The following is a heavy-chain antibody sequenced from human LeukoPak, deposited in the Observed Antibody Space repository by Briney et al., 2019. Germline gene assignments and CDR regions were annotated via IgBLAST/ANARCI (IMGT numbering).Heavy chain of an antibody. J-gene: IGHJ3*02. D-gene: IGHD3-16*01. V-gene: IGHV4-61*01. CDR1: GGSISSGNYY. Sequence: PSETLSLTCTVSGGSISSGNYYWSWIRQPPGTGLEWIGYISYSGSTNYNPFLKSRVTISVDTSKNQFSLKLSSVTAADTAVYYCARGKVWAFDIWGQGTMVTVSS. CDR2: ISYSGST. CDR3: ARGKVWAFDI.